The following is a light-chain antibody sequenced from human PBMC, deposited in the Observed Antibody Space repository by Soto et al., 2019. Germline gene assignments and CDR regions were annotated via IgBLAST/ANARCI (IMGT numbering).Light chain of an antibody. V-gene: IGLV1-44*01. CDR3: AVWDVSLNGVL. Sequence: PVLTQPPSASGTPGQRVTISCSGSSSNIGSNAVHWYQQLPGTAPKLLIYTNNERPSGVPDRFSGSKSGTSASLAISGLQSEDEADYYCAVWDVSLNGVLFGGGTKVTVL. CDR2: TNN. CDR1: SSNIGSNA. J-gene: IGLJ2*01.